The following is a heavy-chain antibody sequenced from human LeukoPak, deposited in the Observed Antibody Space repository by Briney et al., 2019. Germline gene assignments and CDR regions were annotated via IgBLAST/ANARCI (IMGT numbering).Heavy chain of an antibody. CDR2: INTDGSST. Sequence: GGSLRLSCAASGFTFSSYWMHWVRQAPGKGLVWVSRINTDGSSTSYADSVKGRFTISRDNAKNTLYLQMNSLRAEDTAVYYCAKHKTGIATPGDYWGQGTLVTVSS. V-gene: IGHV3-74*01. CDR3: AKHKTGIATPGDY. D-gene: IGHD6-13*01. CDR1: GFTFSSYW. J-gene: IGHJ4*02.